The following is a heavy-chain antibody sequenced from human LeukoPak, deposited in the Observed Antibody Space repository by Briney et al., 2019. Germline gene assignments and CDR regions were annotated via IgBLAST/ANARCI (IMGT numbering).Heavy chain of an antibody. Sequence: GGSLRLSCAASGFTFSSYAMSWVRQAPGKGLEWVSAISGSGGSTYYADSVKGRFTISRDNSKNTLYLQMNSLRAEDTAVYYCAKSHGGYSYGYYYYYGMDVWGQGTTVTVSS. V-gene: IGHV3-23*01. CDR2: ISGSGGST. D-gene: IGHD5-18*01. J-gene: IGHJ6*02. CDR3: AKSHGGYSYGYYYYYGMDV. CDR1: GFTFSSYA.